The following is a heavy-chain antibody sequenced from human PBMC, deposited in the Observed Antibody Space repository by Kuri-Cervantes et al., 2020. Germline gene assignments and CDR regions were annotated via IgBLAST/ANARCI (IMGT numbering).Heavy chain of an antibody. J-gene: IGHJ6*02. CDR2: INPNSGGT. D-gene: IGHD3-10*01. CDR3: ARGGYGSGSYYYYGMDV. CDR1: GYTFTGYY. V-gene: IGHV1-2*02. Sequence: ASVKVSCKASGYTFTGYYMHWVRQAPGQGLEWMGWINPNSGGTNYARKFQGRVTMTRDTSISTAYMELSRLRSDDTAVYYCARGGYGSGSYYYYGMDVWGQGTTVTVSS.